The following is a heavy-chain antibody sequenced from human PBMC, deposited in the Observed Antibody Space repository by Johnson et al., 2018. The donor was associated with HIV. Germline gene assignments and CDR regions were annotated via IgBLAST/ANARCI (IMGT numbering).Heavy chain of an antibody. Sequence: VQLVESGGGLVQPGGSLGVSCVASGFTFSSYGMHWVRQAPGKGLEWVAFIRYDGSNKYYADSVKGRFTISRDNAKNTLYLHMNSLRAEDTAVYYCAREVDGFDIWGQGTMVTVSS. CDR3: AREVDGFDI. CDR1: GFTFSSYG. J-gene: IGHJ3*02. V-gene: IGHV3-30*02. CDR2: IRYDGSNK.